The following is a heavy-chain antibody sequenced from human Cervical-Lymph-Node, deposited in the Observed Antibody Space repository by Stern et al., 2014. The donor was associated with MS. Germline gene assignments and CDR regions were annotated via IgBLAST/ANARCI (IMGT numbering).Heavy chain of an antibody. D-gene: IGHD3-16*01. CDR1: GGTFSTYP. J-gene: IGHJ6*02. CDR2: IIPIFGTP. CDR3: ASPVTLTVGAMDV. Sequence: QVQLVESGAEMRKPGSSVKVSCKASGGTFSTYPINWVRQAPGQGLEWMGGIIPIFGTPNYAQRFQGRVTITADESTNTAHMELSSLRSEDTAVYYCASPVTLTVGAMDVWGQGTTVTVSS. V-gene: IGHV1-69*01.